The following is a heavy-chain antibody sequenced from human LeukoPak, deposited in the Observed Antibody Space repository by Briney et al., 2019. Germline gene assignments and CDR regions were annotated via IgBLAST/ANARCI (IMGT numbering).Heavy chain of an antibody. Sequence: SQTLSLTCTVSGGSISSGGYYWSSIRQHPGKGLEWIGYIYYSGSTYYNPSLKNRVTISVDTSKNKFSLKLSSVTAADTAVYYCASYYDSSGYRDYWGQGTLVTVSS. CDR2: IYYSGST. J-gene: IGHJ4*02. D-gene: IGHD3-22*01. CDR1: GGSISSGGYY. V-gene: IGHV4-31*03. CDR3: ASYYDSSGYRDY.